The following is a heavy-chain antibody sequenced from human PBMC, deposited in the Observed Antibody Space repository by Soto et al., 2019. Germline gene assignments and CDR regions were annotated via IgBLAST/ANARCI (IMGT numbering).Heavy chain of an antibody. D-gene: IGHD2-2*01. CDR2: ISYDGSNK. V-gene: IGHV3-30*18. Sequence: GGSLRLSCAASGFTFSSYGMHWVRQAPGKGLEWVAVISYDGSNKYYADSVKGRFTISRDNSKNTLYLQMNSLRAEDMAVYYCAKDWAEDVVVPAAPLDYWGQGTLVTVSS. CDR1: GFTFSSYG. CDR3: AKDWAEDVVVPAAPLDY. J-gene: IGHJ4*02.